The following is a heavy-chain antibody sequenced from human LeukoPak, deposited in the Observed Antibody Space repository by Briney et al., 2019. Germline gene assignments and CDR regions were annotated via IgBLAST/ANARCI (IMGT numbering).Heavy chain of an antibody. CDR2: INPKSGGT. J-gene: IGHJ4*02. V-gene: IGHV1-2*02. CDR1: GYTFTDYY. D-gene: IGHD6-13*01. CDR3: VRDAIAAAGTGG. Sequence: ASVKVSCKASGYTFTDYYMHWVRQAPGQGLEWMGWINPKSGGTNYAQNFQGRVTMTRDTSISTAYMELSGLRSDDRAVYYCVRDAIAAAGTGGWGQRTLVTVSS.